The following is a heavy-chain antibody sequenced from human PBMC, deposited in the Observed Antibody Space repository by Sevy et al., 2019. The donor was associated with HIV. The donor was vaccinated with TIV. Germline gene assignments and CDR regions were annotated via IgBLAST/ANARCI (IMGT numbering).Heavy chain of an antibody. D-gene: IGHD7-27*01. Sequence: GGSLRLSCAASGFTFSNSFMSWARPAPGRGLEWVGRITRKIDGESTLYAAPVKGRFTISRDDSRNTMYLQMDSLKIEDIAMYYCGTGDAYDVSGQGTTVTVSS. J-gene: IGHJ3*01. CDR3: GTGDAYDV. V-gene: IGHV3-15*06. CDR2: ITRKIDGEST. CDR1: GFTFSNSF.